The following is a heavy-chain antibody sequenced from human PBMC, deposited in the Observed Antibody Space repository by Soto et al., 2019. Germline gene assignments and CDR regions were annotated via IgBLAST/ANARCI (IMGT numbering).Heavy chain of an antibody. CDR1: GCSISSYY. J-gene: IGHJ6*03. V-gene: IGHV4-59*08. CDR2: IYNSGST. Sequence: AETLSLTCTVSGCSISSYYWSWIRQPPKKGLEWIGYIYNSGSTNYNPSRKSRVTISVDTSKNQFSLKLSSVTAADTAVYYCARIAAAGRYYYYYYMDVWGKGTTVTVSS. D-gene: IGHD6-13*01. CDR3: ARIAAAGRYYYYYYMDV.